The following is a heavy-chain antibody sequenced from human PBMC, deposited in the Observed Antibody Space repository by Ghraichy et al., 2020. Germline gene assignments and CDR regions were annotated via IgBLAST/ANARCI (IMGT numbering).Heavy chain of an antibody. Sequence: GESLNISCAASGFTFSSYAMSWVRQAPGKGLEWVSAISGSGGSTYYADSVKGRFTISRDNSKNTLYLQMNSLRAEDTAVYYCAKDRGWAPTNWGQGTLVTVSS. CDR3: AKDRGWAPTN. V-gene: IGHV3-23*01. D-gene: IGHD3-10*01. J-gene: IGHJ4*02. CDR1: GFTFSSYA. CDR2: ISGSGGST.